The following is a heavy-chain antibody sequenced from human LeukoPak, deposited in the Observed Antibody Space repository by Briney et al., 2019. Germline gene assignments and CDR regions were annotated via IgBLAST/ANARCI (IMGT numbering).Heavy chain of an antibody. CDR2: ISGSGGST. CDR3: AKEAVRYNWNYGDY. D-gene: IGHD1-7*01. CDR1: GFTFSSYA. Sequence: EGSLRLSCAASGFTFSSYAMGWVRQAPGKGLEWVSAISGSGGSTYYADSVKGRFTISRDNSKNTLYLQMNSLRAEDTAVYYCAKEAVRYNWNYGDYWGQGTLVTVSS. J-gene: IGHJ4*02. V-gene: IGHV3-23*01.